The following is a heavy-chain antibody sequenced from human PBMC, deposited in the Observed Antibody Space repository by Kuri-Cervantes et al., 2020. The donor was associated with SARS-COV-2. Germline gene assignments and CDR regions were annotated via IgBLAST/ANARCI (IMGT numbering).Heavy chain of an antibody. J-gene: IGHJ4*02. Sequence: GGSLRLSCAVYGGSFSDYAWTWIRQAPGKGLEWVSYISSSSSYTNYADSVKGRFTISRDNAKNSLYLQMNSLRAEDTAVYYCARGQQLIDYWGQGTLVTVSS. V-gene: IGHV3-11*03. D-gene: IGHD6-13*01. CDR1: GGSFSDYA. CDR3: ARGQQLIDY. CDR2: ISSSSSYT.